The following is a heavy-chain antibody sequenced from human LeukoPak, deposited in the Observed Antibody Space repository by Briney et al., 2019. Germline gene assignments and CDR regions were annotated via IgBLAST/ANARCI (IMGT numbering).Heavy chain of an antibody. CDR3: AKANCGGDCYYYYYYYMDV. CDR2: IWYDGSNK. CDR1: GFTFSSYG. V-gene: IGHV3-33*06. D-gene: IGHD2-21*02. Sequence: PGGSLRLSCAASGFTFSSYGMDWGRQAPGKGLEWVAVIWYDGSNKYYADSVKGPFTISRDNSENTLYLQMNSLSAEDTAVYYCAKANCGGDCYYYYYYYMDVWGKGTTVTVSS. J-gene: IGHJ6*03.